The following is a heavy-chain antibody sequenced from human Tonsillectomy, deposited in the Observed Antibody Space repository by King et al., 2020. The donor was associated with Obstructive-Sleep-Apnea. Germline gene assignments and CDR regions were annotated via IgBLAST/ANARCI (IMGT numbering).Heavy chain of an antibody. CDR3: AAQTLNWFDP. CDR1: GGSISSSNW. CDR2: IFHSGST. J-gene: IGHJ5*02. Sequence: VQLQESGPGLVKPSGTLSLTCAVSGGSISSSNWRSWVRQPPGKGLEGMGEIFHSGSTNYNPSLTSRVTISVDNPKNQFSLKRSSVTAADTAVYYCAAQTLNWFDPWGQGTLVTVSS. V-gene: IGHV4-4*02.